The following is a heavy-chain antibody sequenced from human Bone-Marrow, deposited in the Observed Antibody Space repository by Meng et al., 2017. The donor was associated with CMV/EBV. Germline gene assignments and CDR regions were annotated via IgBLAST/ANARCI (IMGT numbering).Heavy chain of an antibody. V-gene: IGHV1-18*01. CDR3: ARTKFGELGAYYFDY. CDR2: ISAYNGNT. Sequence: ASVKVSCKASGYTFSSYGISWVRQAPGQGLEWMGWISAYNGNTNYAQKLQGRVTMTTDTSTSTAYMELRSLRSDDTAVYYCARTKFGELGAYYFDYWGQGTLVTVSS. CDR1: GYTFSSYG. J-gene: IGHJ4*02. D-gene: IGHD3-10*01.